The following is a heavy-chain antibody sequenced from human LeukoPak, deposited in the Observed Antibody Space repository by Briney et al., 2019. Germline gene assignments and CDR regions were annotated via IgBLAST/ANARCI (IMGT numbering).Heavy chain of an antibody. Sequence: ASVKLSCKAFGYTFTGYWMRWVRQAPGRGPEWMGVISPSGGSTIYAQKFKGRVTLTRDMSTSTDYLELSSLRSEDTAVYYCARDNSVRDEAWWFNPWGQGTLVTVSS. J-gene: IGHJ5*02. V-gene: IGHV1-46*01. D-gene: IGHD5-24*01. CDR1: GYTFTGYW. CDR3: ARDNSVRDEAWWFNP. CDR2: ISPSGGST.